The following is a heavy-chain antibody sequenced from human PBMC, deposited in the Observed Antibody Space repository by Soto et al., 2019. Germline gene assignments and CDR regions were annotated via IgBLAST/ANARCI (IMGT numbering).Heavy chain of an antibody. J-gene: IGHJ6*02. CDR3: ARVPTIFGVVPPYYHGMDV. D-gene: IGHD3-3*01. Sequence: ASVRRSCKTSGYTFTGYYMHWVLQAPGQGLDWMGWINPNSGGTNYAQKFQGRVTMTRDTSISTAYMELSRLRSDDTAVYYCARVPTIFGVVPPYYHGMDVWGQGTTVTVSS. CDR2: INPNSGGT. CDR1: GYTFTGYY. V-gene: IGHV1-2*02.